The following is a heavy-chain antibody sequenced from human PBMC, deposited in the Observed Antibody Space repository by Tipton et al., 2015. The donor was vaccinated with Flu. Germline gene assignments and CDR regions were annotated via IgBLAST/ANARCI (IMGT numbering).Heavy chain of an antibody. Sequence: TLSLTCTVSGGSISSYYWSWIRQPPGKGLEWIGEINHSGSTSYNPSLKSRVTISVDTSKNQFSLKLSSVAAADTAVYYCARGEGSSSSDDWGQGTLVTVSS. J-gene: IGHJ4*02. CDR3: ARGEGSSSSDD. CDR1: GGSISSYY. V-gene: IGHV4-34*01. CDR2: INHSGST. D-gene: IGHD6-13*01.